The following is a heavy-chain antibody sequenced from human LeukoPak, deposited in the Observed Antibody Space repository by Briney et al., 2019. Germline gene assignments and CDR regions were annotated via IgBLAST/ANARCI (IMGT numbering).Heavy chain of an antibody. J-gene: IGHJ4*02. CDR2: IKTDGTEK. CDR1: GLTFSSDW. Sequence: GGSLSLSCAASGLTFSSDWMSWVGRAAGPERRWVANIKTDGTEKYQSDSVQGRFTIYRDNAQNSLYLHTNSLRAAATAVYYCARAGVGDPFDYWGQGTLVTVSS. V-gene: IGHV3-7*01. CDR3: ARAGVGDPFDY. D-gene: IGHD1-26*01.